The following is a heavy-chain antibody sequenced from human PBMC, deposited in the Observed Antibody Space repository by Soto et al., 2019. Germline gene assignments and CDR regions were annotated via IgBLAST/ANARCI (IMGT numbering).Heavy chain of an antibody. D-gene: IGHD3-9*01. J-gene: IGHJ4*02. CDR3: ARQGNDILTGNFDY. V-gene: IGHV1-18*01. CDR1: GYTFTSYG. Sequence: GGPVKVCCKDSGYTFTSYGISWVRQYHGQGLEWMGWISAYNGNTNYAQKLQGRVTMTTDTSTSTAYMELRSLRSDDTAVYYCARQGNDILTGNFDYWGQGTLVT. CDR2: ISAYNGNT.